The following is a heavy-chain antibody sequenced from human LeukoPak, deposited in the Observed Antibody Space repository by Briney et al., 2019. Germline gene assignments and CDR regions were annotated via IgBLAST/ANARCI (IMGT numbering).Heavy chain of an antibody. J-gene: IGHJ4*02. Sequence: PGGSLRLSCAASGFTFSNYAMSWVRQTPGKGLEWVAAISGSGSSTYYADFVKGRFTISRDNSKNTLYLQMNSLRAEDTAVYYCARRPIRSSSWYYFDYWGQGTLVTVSS. D-gene: IGHD6-13*01. CDR3: ARRPIRSSSWYYFDY. CDR2: ISGSGSST. CDR1: GFTFSNYA. V-gene: IGHV3-23*01.